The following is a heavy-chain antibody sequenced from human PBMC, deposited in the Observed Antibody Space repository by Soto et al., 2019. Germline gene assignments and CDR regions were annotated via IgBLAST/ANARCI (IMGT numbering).Heavy chain of an antibody. V-gene: IGHV4-31*03. D-gene: IGHD2-8*01. J-gene: IGHJ6*02. CDR1: GGSISSGGYY. CDR3: ASSIVLMVYARTHYYYGMDV. Sequence: QVQLQESGPGLVKPSQTLSLTCTVSGGSISSGGYYWSWIRQHPGKGLEWIRYIYYSGSTYYNPSLKSRVTISVDTSKNQFSLKLSSVTAADTAVYYCASSIVLMVYARTHYYYGMDVWGQGTTVTVSS. CDR2: IYYSGST.